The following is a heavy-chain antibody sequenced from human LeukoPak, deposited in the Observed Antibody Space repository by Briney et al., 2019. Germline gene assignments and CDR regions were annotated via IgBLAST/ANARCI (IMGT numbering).Heavy chain of an antibody. Sequence: ASETLSLTCTVSGGSIFSFSHYWSWIRQPAGKGLECIGRMYSSGSTTYNPSLTGRVTISVDTSKNQFSLKLSSVTAADTAVYYCARVPEIYCTNGVCYYYYYYYMDVWGKGTTVTVSS. CDR3: ARVPEIYCTNGVCYYYYYYYMDV. V-gene: IGHV4-61*02. D-gene: IGHD2-8*01. CDR2: MYSSGST. J-gene: IGHJ6*03. CDR1: GGSIFSFSHY.